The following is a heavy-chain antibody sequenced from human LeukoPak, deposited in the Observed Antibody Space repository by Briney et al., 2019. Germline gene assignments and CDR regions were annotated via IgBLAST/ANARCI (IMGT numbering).Heavy chain of an antibody. CDR3: ARDFGRTSDWRPRLYYGMDV. CDR2: ITSSLSYI. D-gene: IGHD2-2*01. CDR1: GFTFNGYT. V-gene: IGHV3-21*01. Sequence: PGGSLRLSCAASGFTFNGYTMNWVRQAPGKGLEWVSSITSSLSYISYADSVKGRFTISRDNAMNSLSLQMHSLRAEDTAVYYCARDFGRTSDWRPRLYYGMDVWGQGTTVTVSS. J-gene: IGHJ6*02.